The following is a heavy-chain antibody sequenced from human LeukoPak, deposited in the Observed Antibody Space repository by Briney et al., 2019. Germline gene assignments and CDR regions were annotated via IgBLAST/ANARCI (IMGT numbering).Heavy chain of an antibody. V-gene: IGHV3-30*02. Sequence: GECLRPSCAVSGSTFTSYGMAWVRQAPGKGREWVAFIRYDGTNKYYADSVKGRFTISRDNSKNTMYLQMNSLRAEDTAVYFCATGRDKAMVRLDYWGQGTLVTVSS. J-gene: IGHJ4*02. CDR3: ATGRDKAMVRLDY. D-gene: IGHD5-18*01. CDR2: IRYDGTNK. CDR1: GSTFTSYG.